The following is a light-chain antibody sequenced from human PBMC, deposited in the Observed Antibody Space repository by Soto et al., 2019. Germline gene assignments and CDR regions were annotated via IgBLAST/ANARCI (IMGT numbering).Light chain of an antibody. CDR1: QNLVHSDGNTY. CDR3: VQFSHFPRT. CDR2: QIS. Sequence: DLVLTQTPLSSPVTLGQPASISCRSSQNLVHSDGNTYLSWVQQRPGQPPRLLIYQISNRFSGVPDRFTGSGAGTDFTLTISRVKPEDVGIYSCVQFSHFPRTFGQGTTVEIK. V-gene: IGKV2-24*01. J-gene: IGKJ1*01.